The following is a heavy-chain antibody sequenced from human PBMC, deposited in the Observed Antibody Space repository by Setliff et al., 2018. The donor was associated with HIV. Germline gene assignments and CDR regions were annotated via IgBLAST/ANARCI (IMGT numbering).Heavy chain of an antibody. Sequence: SETLSLTCTVSSGSISSDDYYWNWIRQPPGKGLEWIGYITYSGSAYYNPSLKSRVTISIDTSNNQISLRLSSVTAADTAMYHCVRDDYGYNGKGFDYWGPGTLVTVSS. CDR1: SGSISSDDYY. D-gene: IGHD4-17*01. V-gene: IGHV4-30-4*08. CDR3: VRDDYGYNGKGFDY. CDR2: ITYSGSA. J-gene: IGHJ4*02.